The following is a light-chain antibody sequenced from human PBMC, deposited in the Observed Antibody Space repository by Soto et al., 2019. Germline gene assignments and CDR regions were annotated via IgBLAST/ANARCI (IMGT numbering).Light chain of an antibody. J-gene: IGLJ2*01. V-gene: IGLV2-14*03. CDR2: DVS. CDR3: SSYTGSSTLAVV. CDR1: SSDVGLYNY. Sequence: QSALTQPASVSGSPGQSITISCTGTSSDVGLYNYVSWYQQHPGKAPKLLIYDVSNRPSGVSNRFSGSRSGKTASLTISGLQAEDEADYYCSSYTGSSTLAVVFGGGTKLTVL.